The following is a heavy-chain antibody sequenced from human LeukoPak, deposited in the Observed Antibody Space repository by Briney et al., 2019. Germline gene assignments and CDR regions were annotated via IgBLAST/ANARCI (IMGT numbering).Heavy chain of an antibody. CDR3: ARDRGSGYCTGSTCPRGWFDP. J-gene: IGHJ5*02. V-gene: IGHV1-18*01. CDR2: ISAYNGNT. Sequence: ASVKVSCRASGYTFTTYGISWVRQAPGQGLEWMGWISAYNGNTNYAQKLQGRVTMTTDTSTSTAYMELRSLRSDDTAIYYRARDRGSGYCTGSTCPRGWFDPWGQGALVTVSS. CDR1: GYTFTTYG. D-gene: IGHD2-8*02.